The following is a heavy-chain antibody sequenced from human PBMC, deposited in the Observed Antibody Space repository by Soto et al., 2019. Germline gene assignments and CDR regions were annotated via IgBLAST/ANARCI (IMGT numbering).Heavy chain of an antibody. CDR1: GGSFSGYY. Sequence: PSETLSLTCAVYGGSFSGYYWSWIRQPPGKGLEWIGEINHSGSTNYNPSLKSRVTISVDTSKNQFSLKLSSVTAADTAVYYCVRRKGVAARILGRSDYWGQGTLVTVS. V-gene: IGHV4-34*01. CDR3: VRRKGVAARILGRSDY. CDR2: INHSGST. J-gene: IGHJ4*02. D-gene: IGHD6-6*01.